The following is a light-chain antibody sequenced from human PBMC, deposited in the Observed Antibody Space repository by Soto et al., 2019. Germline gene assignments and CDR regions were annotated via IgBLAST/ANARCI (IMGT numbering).Light chain of an antibody. CDR1: SSDVVGYEY. J-gene: IGLJ2*01. Sequence: QSALTQPASVSGSPGQSITISCTGISSDVVGYEYVSWYQQHPGKAPKLMLYDVSDRPSGVSNRFSGSKSGNTASLTISGLQAEDEAYYYCNSYTSGSSLVVFGGGTKLTVL. CDR2: DVS. CDR3: NSYTSGSSLVV. V-gene: IGLV2-14*03.